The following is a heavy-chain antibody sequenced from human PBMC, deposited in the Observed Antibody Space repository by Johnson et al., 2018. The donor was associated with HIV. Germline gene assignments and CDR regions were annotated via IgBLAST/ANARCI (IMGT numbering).Heavy chain of an antibody. CDR1: GFTFSSYG. CDR2: ISYDGSNK. J-gene: IGHJ3*02. D-gene: IGHD3-3*01. V-gene: IGHV3-30*18. CDR3: AKVRVPYYNFWSGRGDNLDALDI. Sequence: QVHLVESGGGVVQPGRSLRLSCAASGFTFSSYGMHWVRQAPGKGLEWVAVISYDGSNKYYADSVKGRFSISRDNSKNTLYLQMNSLRAEDTAVYYCAKVRVPYYNFWSGRGDNLDALDIWGQGTMVTVSS.